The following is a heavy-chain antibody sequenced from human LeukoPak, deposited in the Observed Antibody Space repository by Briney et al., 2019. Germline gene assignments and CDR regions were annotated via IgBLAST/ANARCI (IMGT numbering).Heavy chain of an antibody. CDR3: ARDGYLNYYDSSGYYTGTPFDY. CDR1: GYTFTGYY. Sequence: ASVKVSCKASGYTFTGYYMHWVRQAPGQGLEWMGWINPNSGGTNYAQKFQGRVTMTRDTSISTAYMELSRLRSDDTAVYYCARDGYLNYYDSSGYYTGTPFDYWGQGTLVTVSS. CDR2: INPNSGGT. D-gene: IGHD3-22*01. V-gene: IGHV1-2*02. J-gene: IGHJ4*02.